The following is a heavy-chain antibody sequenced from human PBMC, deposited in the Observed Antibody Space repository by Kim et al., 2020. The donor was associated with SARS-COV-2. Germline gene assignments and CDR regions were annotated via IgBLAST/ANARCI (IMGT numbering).Heavy chain of an antibody. CDR3: ARIVTWAPLGRYYYGSGSYADY. Sequence: SETLSLTCTVSGGSISSSSYYWGWIRQPPGKGLEWIGSIYYSGSTYYNPSLKSRVTISVDTSKNQFSLKLSSVTAADTAVYYCARIVTWAPLGRYYYGSGSYADYWGQGTLVTVSS. CDR1: GGSISSSSYY. J-gene: IGHJ4*02. D-gene: IGHD3-10*01. V-gene: IGHV4-39*01. CDR2: IYYSGST.